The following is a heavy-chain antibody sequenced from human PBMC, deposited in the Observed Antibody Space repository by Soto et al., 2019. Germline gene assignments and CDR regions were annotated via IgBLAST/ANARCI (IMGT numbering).Heavy chain of an antibody. J-gene: IGHJ6*03. Sequence: GGSLRLACAASGFTFSSYWMHWVRQAPGKGLVWVSRINSDGSSTSYADSVKGRFTISRDNAKNTLYLQMNSLRAEDTAVYYCARYNWNDVHYYYYYMDVWGKGTTVTAP. V-gene: IGHV3-74*01. CDR1: GFTFSSYW. CDR2: INSDGSST. CDR3: ARYNWNDVHYYYYYMDV. D-gene: IGHD1-1*01.